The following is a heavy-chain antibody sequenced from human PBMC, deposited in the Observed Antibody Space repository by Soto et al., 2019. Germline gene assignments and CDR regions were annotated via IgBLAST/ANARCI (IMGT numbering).Heavy chain of an antibody. Sequence: QVQLVESGGGVVQPGRSLRLSCAASGFTFSSYGMHWVRQAPGKGLEWVAVIWYDGSNKYYADSEKGRFTISRDNSKNTLYLQMNSLRAEDTAVYYCARGTVHGMDVWGQGTTVTVSS. V-gene: IGHV3-33*01. J-gene: IGHJ6*02. D-gene: IGHD4-17*01. CDR2: IWYDGSNK. CDR3: ARGTVHGMDV. CDR1: GFTFSSYG.